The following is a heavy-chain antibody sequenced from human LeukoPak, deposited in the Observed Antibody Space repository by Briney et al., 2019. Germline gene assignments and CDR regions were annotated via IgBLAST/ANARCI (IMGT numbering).Heavy chain of an antibody. CDR2: IWYDGSNK. D-gene: IGHD3-22*01. CDR3: AKASYYDSSGSYSFDY. V-gene: IGHV3-33*06. CDR1: GFTFSSSG. J-gene: IGHJ4*02. Sequence: GGSLRLSCAASGFTFSSSGMHWVRQAPGKGLECVAVIWYDGSNKYYADSVKGRFTISRDNSKNTLYLQMNSLRAEDTAVYYCAKASYYDSSGSYSFDYWGQGTLVTVSS.